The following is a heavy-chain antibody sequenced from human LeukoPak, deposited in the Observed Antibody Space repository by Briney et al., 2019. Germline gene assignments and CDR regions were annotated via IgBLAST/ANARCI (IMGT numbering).Heavy chain of an antibody. V-gene: IGHV3-21*01. CDR1: GFTFSSYS. CDR2: ISSSSSYI. CDR3: ARDGSGSYYNRNWFDP. Sequence: GGSLRLSCAASGFTFSSYSMNWVRQAPGKGLEWVSSISSSSSYIYYADSVKGRFTISRDNAKNSLYLQMNSLGAEDTAVYYCARDGSGSYYNRNWFDPWGQGTLVTVSS. J-gene: IGHJ5*02. D-gene: IGHD3-10*01.